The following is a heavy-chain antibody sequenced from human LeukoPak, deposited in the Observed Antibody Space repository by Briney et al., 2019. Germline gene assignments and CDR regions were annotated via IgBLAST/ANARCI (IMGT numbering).Heavy chain of an antibody. CDR3: ARNPPGDYIGDY. CDR1: GGTFSSYA. V-gene: IGHV1-69*04. CDR2: IIPILGIA. Sequence: ASVKVSCKASGGTFSSYAISWVRQAPGQGLEWMGRIIPILGIANYAQKFQGRVTITADKSTSTAYMELSSLRSEDTAVYHCARNPPGDYIGDYWGQGTLVTVSS. J-gene: IGHJ4*02. D-gene: IGHD4-17*01.